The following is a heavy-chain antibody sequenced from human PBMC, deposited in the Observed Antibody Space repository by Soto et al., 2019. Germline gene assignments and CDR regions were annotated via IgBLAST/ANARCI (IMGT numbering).Heavy chain of an antibody. D-gene: IGHD3-10*01. CDR2: IYYSGST. CDR3: ARGAKPLSLDY. CDR1: GGSISSYY. Sequence: LSLTCTVSGGSISSYYWSWIRQPPGKGLEWIGYIYYSGSTNYNPSLKSRVTISVDTSKNQFSLKLSSVTAADTAVYYCARGAKPLSLDYWGQGTLVTVSS. J-gene: IGHJ4*02. V-gene: IGHV4-59*01.